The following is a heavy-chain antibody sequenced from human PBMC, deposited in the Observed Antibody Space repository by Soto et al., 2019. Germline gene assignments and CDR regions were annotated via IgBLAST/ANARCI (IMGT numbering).Heavy chain of an antibody. Sequence: QMHLQESGPGLVKPSETLSLTCTVSVGSISGYYWSWVRQPAGQGLEWVGRIDSDGTTNYSPSLQRRVTMSLDTSKDQFHLHVNSVTAADTAVYYCSRVGCSNSKCYTRGMDVWGEGPTVTVSS. CDR1: VGSISGYY. V-gene: IGHV4-4*07. CDR3: SRVGCSNSKCYTRGMDV. D-gene: IGHD2-2*01. CDR2: IDSDGTT. J-gene: IGHJ6*04.